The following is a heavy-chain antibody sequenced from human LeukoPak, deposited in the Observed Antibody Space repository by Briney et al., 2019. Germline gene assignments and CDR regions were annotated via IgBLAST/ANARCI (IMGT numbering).Heavy chain of an antibody. J-gene: IGHJ4*02. CDR3: AREEEDGGNSDY. D-gene: IGHD4-23*01. Sequence: QTGGSLRLSCAASGFTFDDYGMSWVRQALGKGLEWVSGINWNGGSTGYADSVKGRFTISRDNAKNSLYLQMNSLRAEDTALYYCAREEEDGGNSDYWGQGALVTVSS. CDR2: INWNGGST. V-gene: IGHV3-20*04. CDR1: GFTFDDYG.